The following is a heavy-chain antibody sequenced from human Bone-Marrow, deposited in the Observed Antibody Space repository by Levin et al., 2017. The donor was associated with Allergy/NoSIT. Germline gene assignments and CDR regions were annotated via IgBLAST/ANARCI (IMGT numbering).Heavy chain of an antibody. CDR2: ISSSGSTI. V-gene: IGHV3-11*01. D-gene: IGHD5-18*01. CDR1: GFTFSDYY. CDR3: ARVAGYSRGLDAFDI. Sequence: LSLTCAASGFTFSDYYMSWIRQAPGKGLEWVSYISSSGSTIYYADSVKGRFTISRDNAKNSLYLQMNSLRAEDTAVYYCARVAGYSRGLDAFDIWGQGTMVTVSS. J-gene: IGHJ3*02.